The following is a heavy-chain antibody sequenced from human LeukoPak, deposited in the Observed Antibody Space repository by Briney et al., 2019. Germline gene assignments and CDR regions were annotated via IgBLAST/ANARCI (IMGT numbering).Heavy chain of an antibody. V-gene: IGHV4-34*01. CDR2: INHSGST. D-gene: IGHD3-9*01. CDR1: GGSFSGYY. CDR3: ARGARFRDILTGSPLRYFDL. J-gene: IGHJ2*01. Sequence: PSETLSLTCAVYGGSFSGYYWSWIRQPPGKELEWIGEINHSGSTNYNPSLKSRVTISVDTSKNQFSLKLSSVTATDTAVYYCARGARFRDILTGSPLRYFDLWGRGTLVTVSS.